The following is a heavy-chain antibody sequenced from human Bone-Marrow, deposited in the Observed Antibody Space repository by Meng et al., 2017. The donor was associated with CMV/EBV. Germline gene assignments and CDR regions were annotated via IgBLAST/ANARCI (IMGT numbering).Heavy chain of an antibody. V-gene: IGHV1-69*12. D-gene: IGHD3-22*01. CDR2: IIPIFGTA. J-gene: IGHJ5*02. Sequence: QVQLVQSGAAGKKPXASVKVXCNASGGTFSSWAISWVRQAPGQGLEWMGGIIPIFGTANSAQKFQGRVTITADESTSTAYMELSSLRSEDTAVYYCAREGGYYSNWFDPGGQGTLVTVSS. CDR1: GGTFSSWA. CDR3: AREGGYYSNWFDP.